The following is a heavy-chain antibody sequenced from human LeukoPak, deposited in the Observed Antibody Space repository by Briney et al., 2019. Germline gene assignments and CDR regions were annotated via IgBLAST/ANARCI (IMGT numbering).Heavy chain of an antibody. CDR3: AKDHYYGSGSSFDY. J-gene: IGHJ4*02. V-gene: IGHV3-30*02. CDR1: GFTFSTYG. D-gene: IGHD3-10*01. Sequence: PGGSLRLSCAASGFTFSTYGMHWVRQAPGKGLDWVAFIRYDGSKIYYSDSVKGRFTISRDNSKNTLYLQMNSLRAEDTAVYYCAKDHYYGSGSSFDYWGQGTLVTVSS. CDR2: IRYDGSKI.